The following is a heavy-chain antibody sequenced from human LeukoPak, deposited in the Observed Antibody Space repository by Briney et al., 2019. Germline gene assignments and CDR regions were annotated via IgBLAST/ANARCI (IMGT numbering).Heavy chain of an antibody. J-gene: IGHJ4*02. CDR2: ISGSGGST. CDR1: GFTFSSYA. Sequence: GGSLRLPCAASGFTFSSYAMSWARQAPGKGLEWVSAISGSGGSTYYADSVKGRFTISRDNSKNTLYLQMNSLRAEDTAVYYCAKDNALAYCGGDCYSDYWGQGTLVTVSS. CDR3: AKDNALAYCGGDCYSDY. V-gene: IGHV3-23*01. D-gene: IGHD2-21*02.